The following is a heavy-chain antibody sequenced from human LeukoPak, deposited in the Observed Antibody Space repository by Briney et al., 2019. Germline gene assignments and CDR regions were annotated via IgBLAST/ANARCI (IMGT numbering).Heavy chain of an antibody. V-gene: IGHV3-7*01. CDR2: MKQDGSEK. D-gene: IGHD3-10*01. J-gene: IGHJ5*02. CDR1: GFTFSSYW. CDR3: ARYPGSGSYLPSYNWFDP. Sequence: GGSLRLSCAASGFTFSSYWMSWVRQAPGKGLEWVANMKQDGSEKYYVDSVKGRFTISRDNAKNSLYLQMNSLRAEDTAVYYCARYPGSGSYLPSYNWFDPWGQGSLVTVSS.